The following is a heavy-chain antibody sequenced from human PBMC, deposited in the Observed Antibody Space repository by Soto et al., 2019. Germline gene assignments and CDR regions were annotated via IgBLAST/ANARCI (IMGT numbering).Heavy chain of an antibody. CDR2: ISAYNGNT. V-gene: IGHV1-18*04. CDR3: ARVGPSPYSSSWYWFDP. D-gene: IGHD6-13*01. CDR1: GYTFTSYG. J-gene: IGHJ5*02. Sequence: QVQLVQSGAEVKKPGASVKVSCKASGYTFTSYGISWVRQAPGQGLEWMGWISAYNGNTNYAQKRQGRVTMTTDASTSTAYMELRSLRSDDTAVYYCARVGPSPYSSSWYWFDPWGQGTLVTVSS.